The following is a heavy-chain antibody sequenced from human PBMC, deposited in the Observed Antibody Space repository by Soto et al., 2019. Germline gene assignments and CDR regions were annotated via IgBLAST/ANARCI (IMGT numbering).Heavy chain of an antibody. V-gene: IGHV1-2*02. D-gene: IGHD6-19*01. Sequence: QVQLVQSGAEVKKPGASVKVSCEASGYTFIDYYMHWVRQAPGQGFEWMGRISPKSGGTNYAQKFQGRVTMTWDTSLNTAYMELSSLMSEATAVYYCERPPGYISDWYSFDLWGQGNLVTVSS. CDR2: ISPKSGGT. J-gene: IGHJ4*02. CDR1: GYTFIDYY. CDR3: ERPPGYISDWYSFDL.